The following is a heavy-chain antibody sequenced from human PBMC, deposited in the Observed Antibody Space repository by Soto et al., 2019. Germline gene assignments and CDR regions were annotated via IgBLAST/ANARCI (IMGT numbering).Heavy chain of an antibody. CDR1: GFTFSSYA. D-gene: IGHD3-22*01. CDR2: ISSNGGST. Sequence: GGSLRLSCSASGFTFSSYAMHWVRQAPGKGLEYVSAISSNGGSTYYADSVKGRFTTSRDNSKNTLYLQMSSLRAEDTAVYYCVKDRHYYDSSGYSRFDYWGQGTLVTVSS. V-gene: IGHV3-64D*06. CDR3: VKDRHYYDSSGYSRFDY. J-gene: IGHJ4*02.